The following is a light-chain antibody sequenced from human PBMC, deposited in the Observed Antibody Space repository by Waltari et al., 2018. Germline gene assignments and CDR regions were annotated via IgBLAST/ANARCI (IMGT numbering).Light chain of an antibody. CDR1: SSDLGFYNY. Sequence: QSALTQPASVSGSPGQSITISCYGTSSDLGFYNYVPWYQHHPGKAPKLMIYDVSQRPSGVSDRFSGSKSGNTASLTISGLQAEDEADYYCNSYTGSSSWVFGGGTKVTVL. CDR3: NSYTGSSSWV. J-gene: IGLJ3*02. V-gene: IGLV2-14*03. CDR2: DVS.